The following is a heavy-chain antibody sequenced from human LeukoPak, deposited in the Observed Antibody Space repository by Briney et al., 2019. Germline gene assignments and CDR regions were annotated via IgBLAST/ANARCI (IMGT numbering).Heavy chain of an antibody. J-gene: IGHJ5*02. D-gene: IGHD2-2*02. CDR2: ISGNNGNT. V-gene: IGHV1-18*01. CDR3: ARDQCSSTSCYIANWFDP. CDR1: GYTFTSYG. Sequence: ASVKHSCKASGYTFTSYGISWVRQAPGQGLEWMGWISGNNGNTNYAQKFQGRVTMTTDTSTSTAYMELRSLRSDDTAVYYCARDQCSSTSCYIANWFDPWGQGTLVTVSS.